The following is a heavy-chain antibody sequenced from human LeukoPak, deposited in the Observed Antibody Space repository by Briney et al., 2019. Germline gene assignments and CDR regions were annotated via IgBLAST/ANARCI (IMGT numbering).Heavy chain of an antibody. CDR1: GYTFTSYD. J-gene: IGHJ5*02. Sequence: ASVKVSCKASGYTFTSYDINWVRQATGQGLEWMGWMNPNSGNTGYAQKFQGRVTMTRDTSISTAYMELSRLRSDDTAVYYCARVGNIAAAVGWFDPWGQGTLVTVSS. D-gene: IGHD6-13*01. CDR2: MNPNSGNT. CDR3: ARVGNIAAAVGWFDP. V-gene: IGHV1-8*01.